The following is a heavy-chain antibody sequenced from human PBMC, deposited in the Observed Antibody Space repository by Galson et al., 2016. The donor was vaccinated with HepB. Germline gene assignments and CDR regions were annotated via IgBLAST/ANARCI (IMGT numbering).Heavy chain of an antibody. CDR1: GFTFSFSVYW. V-gene: IGHV3-23*01. D-gene: IGHD3-16*01. CDR3: GKHGGFDY. Sequence: SLRLSCAASGFTFSFSVYWMSWVRQAPGRGLEWVPGITRNGDATHYADFVKGRFTLARDNSQNTPYLYMNSLSAGDTAVYYCGKHGGFDYWGQGALVTVSS. J-gene: IGHJ4*02. CDR2: ITRNGDAT.